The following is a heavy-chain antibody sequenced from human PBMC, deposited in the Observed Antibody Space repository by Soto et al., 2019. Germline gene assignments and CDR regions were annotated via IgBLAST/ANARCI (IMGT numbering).Heavy chain of an antibody. V-gene: IGHV3-23*01. J-gene: IGHJ5*02. CDR3: AKDQGYDFWSGFFGPQRNWFDP. Sequence: GGSLRLSWAASGFTFSSYAMSWVRQAPGKGLEWVSAISGSGGSTYYADSVKGRFTISRDNSKNTLYLQMNSLRAEDTAVYYCAKDQGYDFWSGFFGPQRNWFDPWGQGTLVTVSS. CDR1: GFTFSSYA. CDR2: ISGSGGST. D-gene: IGHD3-3*01.